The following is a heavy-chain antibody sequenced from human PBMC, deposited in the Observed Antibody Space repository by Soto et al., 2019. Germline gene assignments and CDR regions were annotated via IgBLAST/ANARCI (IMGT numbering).Heavy chain of an antibody. CDR3: ARAPGYYYMDV. Sequence: SETLSLTCAVPGVSISNYYWSWIRQPPGRGLEWIGYNHYSGGTNYNPSLKSRVIISLDTSTNQFLLKLSSVTAADTAVYYCARAPGYYYMDVWGQGTTVTVSS. J-gene: IGHJ6*03. CDR1: GVSISNYY. CDR2: NHYSGGT. D-gene: IGHD2-2*01. V-gene: IGHV4-59*01.